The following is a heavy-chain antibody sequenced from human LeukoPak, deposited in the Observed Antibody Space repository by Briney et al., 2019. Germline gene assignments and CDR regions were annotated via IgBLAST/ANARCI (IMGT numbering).Heavy chain of an antibody. V-gene: IGHV3-21*01. CDR3: AELGITMIGGV. D-gene: IGHD3-10*02. J-gene: IGHJ6*04. CDR2: ISRSSNYI. Sequence: GGSLRLSCAASGFAFSSFNMNWVRQAPGKGLEWVSSISRSSNYISYADSVRGRFTISRDNANNSLYLQMNSLRAEDTAVYYCAELGITMIGGVWGKGTTVTISS. CDR1: GFAFSSFN.